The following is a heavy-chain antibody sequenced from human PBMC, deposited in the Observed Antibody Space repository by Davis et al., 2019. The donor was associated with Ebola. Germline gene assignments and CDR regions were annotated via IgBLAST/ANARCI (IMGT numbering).Heavy chain of an antibody. J-gene: IGHJ6*02. CDR2: IYYSGST. D-gene: IGHD3-3*01. CDR3: ARARAGIWSGYYYYYGMDV. Sequence: PSETLSLTCTVSGGSISSSSYYWGWIRQPPGKGLEWIGSIYYSGSTYYNPSLKSRVTISVDTSKNQFSLKLSSVTAADTAVYYWARARAGIWSGYYYYYGMDVWGQGTTVTVSS. CDR1: GGSISSSSYY. V-gene: IGHV4-39*07.